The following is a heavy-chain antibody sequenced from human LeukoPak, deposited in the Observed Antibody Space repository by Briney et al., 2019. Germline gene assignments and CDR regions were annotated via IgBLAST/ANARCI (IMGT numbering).Heavy chain of an antibody. CDR2: IYYSDTI. Sequence: SETLSLTCTVSGGSVSGHYWNWIRQPPGKGLEWIGYIYYSDTIKYNPSLKSRVTISVDTSKNQFSLKLNSLTAADTAVYYCARGEDFKSSRFDPWGQGILVTVSS. D-gene: IGHD1-26*01. V-gene: IGHV4-59*02. CDR1: GGSVSGHY. CDR3: ARGEDFKSSRFDP. J-gene: IGHJ5*02.